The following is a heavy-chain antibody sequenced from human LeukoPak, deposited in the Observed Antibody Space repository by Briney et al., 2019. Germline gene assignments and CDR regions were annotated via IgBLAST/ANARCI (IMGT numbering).Heavy chain of an antibody. V-gene: IGHV4-59*01. Sequence: SETLSLTCTVYGGSISSYYWSWIRQPPGKGLEWIGYIYYSGSTNYNPSLKSRVTISVDTSKNQFSLKLSSVTAADTAVYYCARDRALGGTTDAFDIWGQGTMVTVSS. CDR1: GGSISSYY. CDR2: IYYSGST. CDR3: ARDRALGGTTDAFDI. J-gene: IGHJ3*02. D-gene: IGHD1-1*01.